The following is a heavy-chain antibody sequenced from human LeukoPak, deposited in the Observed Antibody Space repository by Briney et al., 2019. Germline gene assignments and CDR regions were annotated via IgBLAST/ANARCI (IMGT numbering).Heavy chain of an antibody. V-gene: IGHV4-39*01. J-gene: IGHJ4*02. Sequence: SETLSLTCTVSGGSISSSSYYWGWIRQPPGKGLGWIGSIYYSGSTYYNPSLKSRVTISVDTSKNQFSLKLSSVTAADTAVYYCARPGKTDIFFDYWGQGTLVTVSS. CDR2: IYYSGST. CDR1: GGSISSSSYY. D-gene: IGHD3-9*01. CDR3: ARPGKTDIFFDY.